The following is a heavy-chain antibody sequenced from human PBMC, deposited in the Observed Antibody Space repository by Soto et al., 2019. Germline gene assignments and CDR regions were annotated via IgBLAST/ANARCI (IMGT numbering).Heavy chain of an antibody. D-gene: IGHD4-17*01. J-gene: IGHJ6*03. Sequence: GGSLRLSCAASGFTFSSYAMHWVRQAPGKGLEWVAVISYDGSNKYYADSVKGRFTISRDNSKNTLYLQMNGLRAEDTAVYYCARGQDLRYYYYMDVWGKGTTVTVSS. CDR2: ISYDGSNK. CDR1: GFTFSSYA. CDR3: ARGQDLRYYYYMDV. V-gene: IGHV3-30*14.